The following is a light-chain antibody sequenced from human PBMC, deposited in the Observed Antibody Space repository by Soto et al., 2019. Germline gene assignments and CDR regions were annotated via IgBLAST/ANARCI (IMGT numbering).Light chain of an antibody. J-gene: IGLJ2*01. CDR1: SSDVGGYNY. CDR3: SSYAGSNNFVV. V-gene: IGLV2-8*01. Sequence: QPVLTQYPSASGSPRQSVTISCTGTSSDVGGYNYVSWYQQHPGKAPKLMIYEVSKRPSGVPDRFSGSKSGNTASLTVSGLQAEDEADYYCSSYAGSNNFVVFGGGTKLTVL. CDR2: EVS.